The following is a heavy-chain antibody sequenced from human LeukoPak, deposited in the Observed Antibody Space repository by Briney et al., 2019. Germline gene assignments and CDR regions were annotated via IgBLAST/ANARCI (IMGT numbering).Heavy chain of an antibody. Sequence: PGGSLRLSCAASGFTFSSYVMHWVRQAPGKGLEYVSAISRNGGSTYYANSVKGRFTISRDNSKNTLYLQMGSLRAEDMAVYYCARYEAEGDYYYGMDVWGQGTTVTVSS. V-gene: IGHV3-64*01. J-gene: IGHJ6*02. CDR3: ARYEAEGDYYYGMDV. CDR2: ISRNGGST. D-gene: IGHD1-14*01. CDR1: GFTFSSYV.